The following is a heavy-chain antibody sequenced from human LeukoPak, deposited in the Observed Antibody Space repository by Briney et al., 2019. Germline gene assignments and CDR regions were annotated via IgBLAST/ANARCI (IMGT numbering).Heavy chain of an antibody. CDR3: ARSITMVRGVNAFDI. Sequence: ASVKVSCKASGYTFTGYYMHWVRQAPGQGLEWMGWINPNSGGTNYAQKFQGRVTMTRDTSISTAYMEQSRLRSDDTAVYYCARSITMVRGVNAFDIWGQGTMVTVSS. D-gene: IGHD3-10*01. CDR2: INPNSGGT. V-gene: IGHV1-2*02. J-gene: IGHJ3*02. CDR1: GYTFTGYY.